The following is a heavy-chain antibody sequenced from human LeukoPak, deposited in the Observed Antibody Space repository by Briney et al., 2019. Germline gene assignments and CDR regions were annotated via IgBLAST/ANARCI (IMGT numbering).Heavy chain of an antibody. V-gene: IGHV3-11*01. J-gene: IGHJ4*02. Sequence: GGSLRLSCAASGFTVSDYYMNWIRQAPGKGLEWVSYISGSGSTIYYADSVKGRFTISRDNAKNSLYLQMNSLRAEDPAVYYCARDSSSWYYFDYWGQGTLVTVSS. D-gene: IGHD6-13*01. CDR3: ARDSSSWYYFDY. CDR2: ISGSGSTI. CDR1: GFTVSDYY.